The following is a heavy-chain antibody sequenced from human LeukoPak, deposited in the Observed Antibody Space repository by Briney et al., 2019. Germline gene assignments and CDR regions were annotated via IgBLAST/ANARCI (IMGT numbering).Heavy chain of an antibody. CDR3: ARDVPEDIVVVPAAYGAFDI. CDR2: INPNSGGT. J-gene: IGHJ3*02. V-gene: IGHV1-2*02. Sequence: GASVKVSCKASGYTFTGYYMHWVRQAPGQGLEWMGWINPNSGGTNYAQKFQGRVTMTRDTSTSTAYMELRSLRSDDTAVYYCARDVPEDIVVVPAAYGAFDIWGQGTMVTVSS. D-gene: IGHD2-2*01. CDR1: GYTFTGYY.